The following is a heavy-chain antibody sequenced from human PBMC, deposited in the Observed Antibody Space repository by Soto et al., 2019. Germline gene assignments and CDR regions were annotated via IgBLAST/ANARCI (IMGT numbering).Heavy chain of an antibody. Sequence: ASVKVSCKASGYTFTSYGISWVRQAPGQGLEWMGWISAYNGNTNYAQKLQGRVTMTTDTSTSTAYMELRSLRSDDTAVYYCARVGFGLRLGELSYYFDYWGQRTLVTVSS. V-gene: IGHV1-18*01. J-gene: IGHJ4*02. CDR3: ARVGFGLRLGELSYYFDY. CDR1: GYTFTSYG. D-gene: IGHD3-16*02. CDR2: ISAYNGNT.